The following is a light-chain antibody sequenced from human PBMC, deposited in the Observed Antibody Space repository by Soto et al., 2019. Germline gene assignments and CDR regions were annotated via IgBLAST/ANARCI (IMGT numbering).Light chain of an antibody. J-gene: IGLJ1*01. Sequence: QSALTQPPSASGSPGRSVSISCTGTSSDVGGYNYVSWYQQHPGKAPKLMIYEVNKRPSGVPDRFSGSKSGNTASLTVSGLQAEDGADYYCSSYAGSSNVFGTGTKVTV. CDR3: SSYAGSSNV. V-gene: IGLV2-8*01. CDR2: EVN. CDR1: SSDVGGYNY.